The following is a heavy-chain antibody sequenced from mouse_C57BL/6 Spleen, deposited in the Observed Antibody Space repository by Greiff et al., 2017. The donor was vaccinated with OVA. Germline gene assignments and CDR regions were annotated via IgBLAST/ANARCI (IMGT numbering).Heavy chain of an antibody. Sequence: QVQLQQPGAELVRPGSSVKLSCKASGYTFTSYWMDWVKQRPGQGLEWIGNIYPSDSETHYNQKFKDKATLTVDKSSSTAYMQLSSLTSEDSAVYYCAREQGAWFAYRGQGTLVTVSA. CDR1: GYTFTSYW. J-gene: IGHJ3*01. CDR2: IYPSDSET. CDR3: AREQGAWFAY. V-gene: IGHV1-61*01.